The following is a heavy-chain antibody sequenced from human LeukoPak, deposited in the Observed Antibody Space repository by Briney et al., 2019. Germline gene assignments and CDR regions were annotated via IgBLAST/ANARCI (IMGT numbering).Heavy chain of an antibody. D-gene: IGHD6-13*01. CDR1: GGTFSNDA. CDR2: IVPVIGTA. Sequence: SVKLSCKASGGTFSNDAISWVRQAPGQGLEWMGGIVPVIGTANYEQRFQGRLSTTADSSTTTVYMELSSLRSDDTAMYYCTRDSRIAVAGTGWFDSWGQGTLVTVSS. CDR3: TRDSRIAVAGTGWFDS. J-gene: IGHJ5*01. V-gene: IGHV1-69*01.